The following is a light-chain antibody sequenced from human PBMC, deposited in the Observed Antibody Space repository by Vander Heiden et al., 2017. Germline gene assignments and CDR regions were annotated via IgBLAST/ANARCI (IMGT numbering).Light chain of an antibody. CDR2: DAS. CDR3: QQRSNWPPTT. J-gene: IGKJ5*01. CDR1: QSVSSY. Sequence: EIVSPQSPATLTLSPGDRATLTCRASQSVSSYLAWYQQKPGQAPRLLIYDASNRATGIPARFSGSGSGTDFTLTISSLEPEDFAVYYCQQRSNWPPTTFGQGTRLEIK. V-gene: IGKV3-11*01.